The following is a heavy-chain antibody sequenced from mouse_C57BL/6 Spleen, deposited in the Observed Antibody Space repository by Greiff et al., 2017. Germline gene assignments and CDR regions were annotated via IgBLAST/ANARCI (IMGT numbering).Heavy chain of an antibody. CDR3: ARWVKDDYDRNYYAMDY. CDR1: GYTFTSYW. Sequence: QVQLQQPGAELVKPGASVKLSCKASGYTFTSYWMHWVKQRPGQGLEWIGMIHPNSGSTNYNEKFKSKATLTVDKSSSTAYMQLSSLTSEDSAVYYCARWVKDDYDRNYYAMDYWGQGTSVTVSS. V-gene: IGHV1-64*01. J-gene: IGHJ4*01. CDR2: IHPNSGST. D-gene: IGHD2-4*01.